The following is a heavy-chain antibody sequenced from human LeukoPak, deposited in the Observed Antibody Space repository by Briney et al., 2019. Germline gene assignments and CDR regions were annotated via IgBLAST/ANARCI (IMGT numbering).Heavy chain of an antibody. CDR1: GGSFTAYY. J-gene: IGHJ5*02. V-gene: IGHV4-34*01. CDR3: ASRRIAVAGTDWFDP. Sequence: SETLSLTCAVYGGSFTAYYWSWIRQPPGKGLEWIGEINHSGSTNYNPSLKSRVTISVDTSKNQFSLKLSSVTAADTAVYYCASRRIAVAGTDWFDPWGQGTLVTVSS. CDR2: INHSGST. D-gene: IGHD6-19*01.